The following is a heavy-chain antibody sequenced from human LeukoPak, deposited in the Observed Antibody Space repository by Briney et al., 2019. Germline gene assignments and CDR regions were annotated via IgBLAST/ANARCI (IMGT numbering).Heavy chain of an antibody. J-gene: IGHJ3*01. D-gene: IGHD1-26*01. CDR3: TTWDGVD. V-gene: IGHV3-15*01. CDR1: AFTFSNAL. Sequence: GGSLRLSCAASAFTFSNALMTWVRQAPGKGLEWLGHIKSKSDGGTTDCAAPFKGRFTISRDDSKNTLYLQTNSLKTEDAAVYYCTTWDGVDWGQGTMVTVSS. CDR2: IKSKSDGGTT.